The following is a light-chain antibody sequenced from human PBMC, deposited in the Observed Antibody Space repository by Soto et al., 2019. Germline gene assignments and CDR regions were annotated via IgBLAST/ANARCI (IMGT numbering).Light chain of an antibody. CDR1: QSFSSW. V-gene: IGKV1-5*03. Sequence: DIQMTQSPSTLSASVGDRVTITCRASQSFSSWLAWYQQKPGKAPKLLIYKASSLESGVPSRFSGSGSGTEFTLTISSLQPDDFATYYCQQYNSYSWAFGPGTKVDIK. J-gene: IGKJ3*01. CDR3: QQYNSYSWA. CDR2: KAS.